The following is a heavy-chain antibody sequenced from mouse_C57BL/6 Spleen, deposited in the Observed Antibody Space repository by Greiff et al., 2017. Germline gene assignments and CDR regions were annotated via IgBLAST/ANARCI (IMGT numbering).Heavy chain of an antibody. Sequence: VQLQQPGAELVMPGASVKLSCKASGYTFTSYWMHWVKQRPGQGLEWIGEIDPSDSYTNYNQKFKGKSTLTVDKSSSTAYMQLSSLTSEDSAVYYCARVTTVGEAMDYWGQGTSVTVSS. CDR2: IDPSDSYT. D-gene: IGHD1-1*01. J-gene: IGHJ4*01. V-gene: IGHV1-69*01. CDR3: ARVTTVGEAMDY. CDR1: GYTFTSYW.